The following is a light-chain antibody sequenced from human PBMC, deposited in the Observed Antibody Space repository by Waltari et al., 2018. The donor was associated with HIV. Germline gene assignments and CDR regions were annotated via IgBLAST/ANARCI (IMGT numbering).Light chain of an antibody. Sequence: IHMTQSPATLSASVGDRVTITCRARQDIAIWLAWYQQRPGKAPKLLISKASTSESGVPSRFSGRGSGTDFTLTITSLQPDDFATYHCLQYSDFSGTFGQGTKVEVK. CDR2: KAS. CDR1: QDIAIW. CDR3: LQYSDFSGT. V-gene: IGKV1-5*03. J-gene: IGKJ1*01.